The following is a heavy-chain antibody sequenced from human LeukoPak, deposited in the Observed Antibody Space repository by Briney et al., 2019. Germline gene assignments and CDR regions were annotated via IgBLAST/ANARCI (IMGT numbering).Heavy chain of an antibody. CDR2: INSDGSST. CDR1: GFTFSSYW. CDR3: ARGDYYDSSGYNYYYYYMDV. V-gene: IGHV3-74*01. D-gene: IGHD3-22*01. J-gene: IGHJ6*03. Sequence: GGSLRLSCAASGFTFSSYWMHWVRQAPGKGLVWVSRINSDGSSTSYADSVKGRFTISRDNAKNTLYLQMNSLRAEDTAVYYCARGDYYDSSGYNYYYYYMDVWGKGTTVTVSS.